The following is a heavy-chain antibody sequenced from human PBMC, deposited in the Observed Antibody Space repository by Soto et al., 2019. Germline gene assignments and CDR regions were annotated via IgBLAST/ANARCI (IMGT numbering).Heavy chain of an antibody. Sequence: SETLSLTCTVSGGSIRTYFWSWIRQPPGKGLEWIGYFYYSGNTIYNPSLKSRVTISVDTSKNQFSLRLSSVTAADTAVYYCARNLYESETSGCLYVWGQGTTVTVSS. J-gene: IGHJ6*02. CDR3: ARNLYESETSGCLYV. V-gene: IGHV4-59*08. D-gene: IGHD3-22*01. CDR1: GGSIRTYF. CDR2: FYYSGNT.